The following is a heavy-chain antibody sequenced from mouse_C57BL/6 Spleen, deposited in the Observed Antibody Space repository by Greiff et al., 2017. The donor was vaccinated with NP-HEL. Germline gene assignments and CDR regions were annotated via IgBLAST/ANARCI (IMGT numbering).Heavy chain of an antibody. Sequence: VQLQQSGPVLVKPGASVKMSCKASGYTFTDYYMNWVKQSHGKSLEWIGVINPYNGGTSYNQKFKGKATLTVDKSSSTAYMELNSLTSEDSAVYYCARKGLRLQYYFDYWGKGTTLTVSS. D-gene: IGHD3-2*02. CDR1: GYTFTDYY. J-gene: IGHJ2*01. CDR2: INPYNGGT. CDR3: ARKGLRLQYYFDY. V-gene: IGHV1-19*01.